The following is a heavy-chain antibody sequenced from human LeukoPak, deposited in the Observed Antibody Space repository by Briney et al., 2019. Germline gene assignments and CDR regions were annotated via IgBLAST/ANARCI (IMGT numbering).Heavy chain of an antibody. CDR1: GYTFIGYY. Sequence: ASVKVSCKASGYTFIGYYIHWVRQAPGQGLEWMGWLNPNSGGTNFAQKFQGRVTMTRDTSISTAYMELSRLRFDDTAIYYCASLIRGREHANSDVGYWGQGTLVTVSS. J-gene: IGHJ4*02. D-gene: IGHD3-16*01. CDR2: LNPNSGGT. CDR3: ASLIRGREHANSDVGY. V-gene: IGHV1-2*02.